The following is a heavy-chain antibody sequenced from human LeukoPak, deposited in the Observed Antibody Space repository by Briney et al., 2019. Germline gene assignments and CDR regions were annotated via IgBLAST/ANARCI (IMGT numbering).Heavy chain of an antibody. CDR3: ARSDRDSDWFIDDY. Sequence: PGGSLRLSCAASGFTFTNYGMHWVRQSPGKGLEWVASTDTTSQYIFYPDSVKGRFTISRDNTRNSLYLQMHSLRAEDSGLYYCARSDRDSDWFIDDYWGQGTLVTVSS. D-gene: IGHD3-9*01. V-gene: IGHV3-21*01. CDR1: GFTFTNYG. J-gene: IGHJ4*02. CDR2: TDTTSQYI.